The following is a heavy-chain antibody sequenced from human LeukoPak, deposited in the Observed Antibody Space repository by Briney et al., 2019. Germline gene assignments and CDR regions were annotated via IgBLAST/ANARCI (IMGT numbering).Heavy chain of an antibody. D-gene: IGHD5-24*01. V-gene: IGHV1-69*05. CDR1: GGTFSSYA. CDR3: ARSDRDGYNTDI. J-gene: IGHJ3*02. CDR2: IIPIFGTA. Sequence: SVKVSCKASGGTFSSYAISWVRQAPGQGLKWMGGIIPIFGTANYAQKFQGRVTITTDESTSTAYMELSSLRSEDTAVYYCARSDRDGYNTDIWGQGTMVTVSS.